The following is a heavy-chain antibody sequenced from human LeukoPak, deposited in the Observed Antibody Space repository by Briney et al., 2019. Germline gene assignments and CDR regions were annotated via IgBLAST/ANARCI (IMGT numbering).Heavy chain of an antibody. D-gene: IGHD1-1*01. J-gene: IGHJ4*02. CDR2: ITSGGLNT. CDR3: VAISVSGTTFLDF. V-gene: IGHV3-43*01. CDR1: GLTIDEFT. Sequence: GGSLRLSCAVSGLTIDEFTLHWVRQAPGKGLKWVSLITSGGLNTFYADSVKGRFTISRGNSANSLYLHLTSLRTEDSALYYCVAISVSGTTFLDFWGQGTLVTVSS.